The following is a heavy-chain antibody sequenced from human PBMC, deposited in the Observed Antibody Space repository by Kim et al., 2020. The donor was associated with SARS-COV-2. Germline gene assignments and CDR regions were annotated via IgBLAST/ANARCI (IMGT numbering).Heavy chain of an antibody. CDR1: GFTFSNYW. CDR2: IKYDGSET. CDR3: ARRLSTIVVSGFDP. D-gene: IGHD2-2*01. Sequence: GGSLRLSCVASGFTFSNYWMSWGRQTPGKGLEWVAKIKYDGSETYYVDSVKGRFTISRDNTKNSLFLQMNSLRAEDTAVYYCARRLSTIVVSGFDPWGQGTLVTVSS. J-gene: IGHJ5*02. V-gene: IGHV3-7*05.